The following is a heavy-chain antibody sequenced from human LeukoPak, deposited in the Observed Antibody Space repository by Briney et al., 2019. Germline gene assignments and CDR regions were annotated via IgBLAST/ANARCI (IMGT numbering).Heavy chain of an antibody. CDR3: ARDGIVGATVEPFDY. D-gene: IGHD1-26*01. CDR2: ISSSSSTI. CDR1: GFTFSTYS. J-gene: IGHJ4*02. V-gene: IGHV3-48*01. Sequence: QSGGSLRLSCAASGFTFSTYSMNWVRQAPQKGLEWVSYISSSSSTIYYADSVKGRFTISRDNAKNSLYLQMNSLRAEDTAVYYCARDGIVGATVEPFDYWGQGTLVTVSS.